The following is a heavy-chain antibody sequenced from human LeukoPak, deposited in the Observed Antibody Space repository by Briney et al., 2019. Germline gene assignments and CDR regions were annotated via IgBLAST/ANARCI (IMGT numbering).Heavy chain of an antibody. J-gene: IGHJ6*03. D-gene: IGHD4-17*01. V-gene: IGHV1-69*06. CDR2: IIPIFGTT. Sequence: SVKVSCKTSGGTFSSYAITWVRQTPGQGLEWMGGIIPIFGTTNYAQKFQDRVTITADKSTSTAYMKLSSLRSEDTAVYYCARGDYGATLATYYYYYMDVWGKGTTVTVSS. CDR3: ARGDYGATLATYYYYYMDV. CDR1: GGTFSSYA.